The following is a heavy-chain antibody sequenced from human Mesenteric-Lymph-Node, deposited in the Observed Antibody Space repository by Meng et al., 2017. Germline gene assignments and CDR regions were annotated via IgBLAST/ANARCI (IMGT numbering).Heavy chain of an antibody. Sequence: GSLRLSCTVSGYSISSGYYWGWIRQPPGKGLEWIGSIYHSGSTYYNPSLKSRVTISVDTSKNQFSLKLSSVTAADTAVYYCARVASYYGSGSTQQAYYFDYWGQGTLVTVSS. J-gene: IGHJ4*02. CDR3: ARVASYYGSGSTQQAYYFDY. CDR2: IYHSGST. CDR1: GYSISSGYY. V-gene: IGHV4-38-2*02. D-gene: IGHD3-10*01.